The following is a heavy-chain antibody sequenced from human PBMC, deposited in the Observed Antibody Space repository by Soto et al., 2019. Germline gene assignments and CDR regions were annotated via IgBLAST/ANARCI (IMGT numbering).Heavy chain of an antibody. J-gene: IGHJ6*02. CDR3: AGWIQLQQYYYYGMDV. CDR1: DACRNRSGC. D-gene: IGHD5-18*01. Sequence: TSAVSDACRNRSGCSNAVRWPPGKGLEWIGEIYHSGSTNYNPSLKSRVTISVDKSKNQFSLKLSSVTAADTAVYYCAGWIQLQQYYYYGMDVWRQGTTVT. CDR2: IYHSGST. V-gene: IGHV4-4*02.